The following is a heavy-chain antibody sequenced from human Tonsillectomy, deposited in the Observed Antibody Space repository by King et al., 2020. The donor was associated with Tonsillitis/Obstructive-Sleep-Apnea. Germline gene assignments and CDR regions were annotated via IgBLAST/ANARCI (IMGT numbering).Heavy chain of an antibody. CDR1: GFTFSTYA. Sequence: VQLVQSGGGVVQPGRSLRLSCAASGFTFSTYAMHWVRQAPGKGLEWVAVISYDGSNKYYADSVKGRFTISRDNSKNTLYLQMNSLRAEDTAGYYCARAPGGDCRSTSCYSLGYCSGGSCPGAFDIWGQGTMVTVSS. V-gene: IGHV3-30*01. J-gene: IGHJ3*02. D-gene: IGHD2-15*01. CDR2: ISYDGSNK. CDR3: ARAPGGDCRSTSCYSLGYCSGGSCPGAFDI.